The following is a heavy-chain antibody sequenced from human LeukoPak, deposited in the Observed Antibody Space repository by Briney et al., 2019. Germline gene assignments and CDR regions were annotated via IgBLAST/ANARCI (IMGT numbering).Heavy chain of an antibody. CDR1: GASISSGSSY. CDR2: IYTNGNT. CDR3: KKGALGYGAFDI. J-gene: IGHJ3*02. V-gene: IGHV4-61*02. Sequence: SETLSLTCTVSGASISSGSSYWSWIRQPAGKGLDWIGRIYTNGNTNYNPSLKSRVTISVDTSKNQFSLKLSSVTAADTAVYYCKKGALGYGAFDIWGQGTMVTVSS. D-gene: IGHD3-16*01.